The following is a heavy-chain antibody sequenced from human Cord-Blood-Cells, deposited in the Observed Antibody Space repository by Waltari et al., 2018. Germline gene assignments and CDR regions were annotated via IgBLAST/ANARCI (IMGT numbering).Heavy chain of an antibody. CDR3: ARPRGMVRGVITDAFDI. CDR1: GGSFSGYY. J-gene: IGHJ3*02. Sequence: QVQLQQWGAGLLKPSETLSLTCAVYGGSFSGYYWSWIRQPPGKGLEWIGEINHSGSTNYNPSLKSRVTISVDTSKNQFSLKLGSVTAADTAVYYCARPRGMVRGVITDAFDIWGQGKMVTVSS. V-gene: IGHV4-34*01. CDR2: INHSGST. D-gene: IGHD3-10*01.